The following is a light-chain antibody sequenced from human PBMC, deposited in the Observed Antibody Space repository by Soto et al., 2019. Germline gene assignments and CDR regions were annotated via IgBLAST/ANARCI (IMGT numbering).Light chain of an antibody. CDR2: EVS. J-gene: IGLJ1*01. V-gene: IGLV2-18*02. CDR1: SSDVGSYNR. CDR3: SSYTSSNTYV. Sequence: QSVLTQPPSVSGSHGQSVAISCTGTSSDVGSYNRVSWYQQPPGTAPKVMIYEVSNRPSGVPDRFSGSKSGNTASLTISGLQAEDEADYYCSSYTSSNTYVFGTGTKVTVL.